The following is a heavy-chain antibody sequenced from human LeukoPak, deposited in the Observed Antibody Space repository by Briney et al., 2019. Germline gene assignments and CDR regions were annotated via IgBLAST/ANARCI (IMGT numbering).Heavy chain of an antibody. CDR2: ISSSSSYI. Sequence: AGGSLRLSCAASGFTFSSYSMNWVRQAPGKGLEWVSSISSSSSYIYYADSVKGRFTISRDNAKNSLYLQMNSLRAEDTAVYYCARLVAVAGAEYYFDYWGQGTLVTVSS. D-gene: IGHD6-19*01. CDR1: GFTFSSYS. V-gene: IGHV3-21*01. J-gene: IGHJ4*02. CDR3: ARLVAVAGAEYYFDY.